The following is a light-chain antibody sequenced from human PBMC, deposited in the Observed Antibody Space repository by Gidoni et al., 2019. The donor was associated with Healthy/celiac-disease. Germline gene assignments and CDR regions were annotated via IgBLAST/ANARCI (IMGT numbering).Light chain of an antibody. CDR2: KAS. J-gene: IGKJ1*01. V-gene: IGKV1-5*03. CDR3: QQYNSYSA. CDR1: QSISSW. Sequence: QMTQSPSTLSASVGDRVTITCRASQSISSWLAWYPQKPGKAPKLLIYKASSLESGVPSRFRGSGSGTEFTLTISSLQPDDFATYYCQQYNSYSAFGQGTKVEIK.